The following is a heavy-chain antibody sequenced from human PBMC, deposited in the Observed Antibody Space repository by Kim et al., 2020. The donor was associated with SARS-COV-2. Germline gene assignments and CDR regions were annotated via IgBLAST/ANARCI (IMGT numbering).Heavy chain of an antibody. Sequence: GGSLRLSCAAAGFSFSDFTFSDYYMSWIRQAPGKGLEWVSYISGSGSTIYYPDSVKGRFTISRDNAKNSLYLQMNSLRAEDTAVYYCARENSHITLFGVVTRVGMDVWGPGTTVTVSS. V-gene: IGHV3-11*01. CDR3: ARENSHITLFGVVTRVGMDV. D-gene: IGHD3-3*01. CDR2: ISGSGSTI. J-gene: IGHJ6*02. CDR1: GFSFSDFTFSDYY.